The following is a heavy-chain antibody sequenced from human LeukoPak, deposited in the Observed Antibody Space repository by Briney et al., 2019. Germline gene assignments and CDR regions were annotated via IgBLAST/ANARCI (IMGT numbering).Heavy chain of an antibody. D-gene: IGHD5-24*01. Sequence: ASVKVSCKASGYTFTSYDINWVRQATGQGLEWMGWMNPDSGGTNYAQKFQGRVTMTRDTSISTAYMELSRLKSDDTAVYYCARGTYNYGNDYWGQGTLVTVSA. V-gene: IGHV1-2*02. CDR1: GYTFTSYD. J-gene: IGHJ4*02. CDR3: ARGTYNYGNDY. CDR2: MNPDSGGT.